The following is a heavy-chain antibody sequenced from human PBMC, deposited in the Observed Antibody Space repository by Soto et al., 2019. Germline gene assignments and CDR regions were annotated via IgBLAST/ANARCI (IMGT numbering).Heavy chain of an antibody. D-gene: IGHD3-22*01. CDR1: GFSFSTFA. V-gene: IGHV3-23*01. CDR2: ISGSGRDT. Sequence: EVQLLGSGGGLVQPGGSLRLSCAASGFSFSTFAMNWVRQAPGKGLEWVSAISGSGRDTYYGDSVKGRFTISRDNSKNMLYLQMNSLRLEDTAVYYCARGWQGDFWGQGTLVTVSS. J-gene: IGHJ4*02. CDR3: ARGWQGDF.